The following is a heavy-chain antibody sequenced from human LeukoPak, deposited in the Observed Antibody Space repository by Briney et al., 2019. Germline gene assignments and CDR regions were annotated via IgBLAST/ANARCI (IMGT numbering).Heavy chain of an antibody. CDR2: IKSDGSDT. Sequence: YPGGSLRLSCAASGFTLSSYWMHWVRQVPGKGLVWVSRIKSDGSDTRYADSVKGRFTISRDNAKNTLYLQMNSLRAEDTAIYYCVRDFRSADYWGQGTLVTVSS. CDR3: VRDFRSADY. J-gene: IGHJ4*02. CDR1: GFTLSSYW. V-gene: IGHV3-74*01.